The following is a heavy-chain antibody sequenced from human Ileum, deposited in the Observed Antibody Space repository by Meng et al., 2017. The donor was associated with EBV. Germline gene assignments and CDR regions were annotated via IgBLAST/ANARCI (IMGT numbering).Heavy chain of an antibody. J-gene: IGHJ4*02. Sequence: QVQLQEWGPELVRSLGTLSLTCAVSGGSSSSSNWWRWVRQPPGKGLEWIGEIYHSGSTNYNPSLKSRVTISVDKSKNQFSLKLSSVTAADTAVYYCARDFGPHQLWYWGQGTLVTVSS. V-gene: IGHV4-4*02. D-gene: IGHD3-16*01. CDR3: ARDFGPHQLWY. CDR2: IYHSGST. CDR1: GGSSSSSNW.